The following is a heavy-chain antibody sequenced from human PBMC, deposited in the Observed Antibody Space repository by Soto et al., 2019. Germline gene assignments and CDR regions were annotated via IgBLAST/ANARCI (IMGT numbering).Heavy chain of an antibody. V-gene: IGHV3-21*01. Sequence: GGSLRLSCAVSGFTVSNNYMSWVRQAPGKGLEWVSSISSSSSYIYYADSVKGRFTISRDNAKNSLYLQMNSLRAEDTAVYYCARGYDILTGYLDPWDQGTLVTVSS. CDR2: ISSSSSYI. J-gene: IGHJ5*02. CDR3: ARGYDILTGYLDP. D-gene: IGHD3-9*01. CDR1: GFTVSNNY.